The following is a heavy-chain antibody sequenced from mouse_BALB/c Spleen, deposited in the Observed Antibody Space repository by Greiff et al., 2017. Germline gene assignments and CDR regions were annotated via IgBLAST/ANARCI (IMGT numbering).Heavy chain of an antibody. Sequence: VQLQQSGAELVKPGASVKLSCTASGFNIKDTYMHWVKQRPEQGLEWIGRIDPANGNTKYDPKFQGKATITADTSSNTAYLQLSSLTSEDTAVYYCALITTVVATRAYWGQGTLVTDSA. J-gene: IGHJ3*01. CDR3: ALITTVVATRAY. D-gene: IGHD1-1*01. CDR2: IDPANGNT. V-gene: IGHV14-3*02. CDR1: GFNIKDTY.